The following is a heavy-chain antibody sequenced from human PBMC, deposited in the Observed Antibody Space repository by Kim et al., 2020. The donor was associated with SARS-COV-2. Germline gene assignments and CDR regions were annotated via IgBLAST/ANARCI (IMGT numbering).Heavy chain of an antibody. Sequence: SETLSLTCTVSGGSISTNYWGWIRQSAGKGLEWIGRIYASGSTDYNASLKSRVAMSVDTYKNQFSLELSSVTAADTAVYFCARGPPRADCGANCYLDYWGQGILVTVSA. D-gene: IGHD2-21*01. CDR1: GGSISTNY. CDR3: ARGPPRADCGANCYLDY. CDR2: IYASGST. V-gene: IGHV4-4*07. J-gene: IGHJ4*02.